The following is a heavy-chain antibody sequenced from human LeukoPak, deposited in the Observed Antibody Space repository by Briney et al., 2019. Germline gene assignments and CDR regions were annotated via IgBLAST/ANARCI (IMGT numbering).Heavy chain of an antibody. J-gene: IGHJ4*02. CDR1: GFIFSDYY. D-gene: IGHD3-10*01. CDR3: ARARGSYSFDY. CDR2: ISSSGSAI. V-gene: IGHV3-11*01. Sequence: GGSLRLSCAASGFIFSDYYMGWMRQAPGKGLEWVSYISSSGSAIYYADSVKGRFTLSRDNAKDSLYLQMNSLRAEDTAVYYCARARGSYSFDYWGQGTLVTVSS.